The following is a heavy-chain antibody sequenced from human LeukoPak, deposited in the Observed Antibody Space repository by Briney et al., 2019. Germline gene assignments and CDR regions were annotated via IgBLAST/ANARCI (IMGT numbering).Heavy chain of an antibody. D-gene: IGHD2-2*01. CDR2: INHSGST. CDR3: ASLWPYQLSAFDI. J-gene: IGHJ3*02. CDR1: GGSFSGYY. V-gene: IGHV4-34*01. Sequence: PSETLSLTCAVYGGSFSGYYWSWIRQPPGKGLEWIGEINHSGSTNYNPSLKSRVTIAVDTSKNQFSLKLSSVTAADPAVYYCASLWPYQLSAFDIWGQGTMVTVSS.